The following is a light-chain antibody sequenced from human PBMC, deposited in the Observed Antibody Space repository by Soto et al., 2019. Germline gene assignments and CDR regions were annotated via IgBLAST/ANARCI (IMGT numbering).Light chain of an antibody. Sequence: MTQSPSSLSASVGEEATLTCRASQTIMTYLTWYQQKPGKAPRLLIYDASTMATGIPARFSGSGSGTEFTLTISSLQSEDFAIYSCQQFNNWPQTFGRGTKVDI. CDR2: DAS. CDR3: QQFNNWPQT. V-gene: IGKV3-15*01. CDR1: QTIMTY. J-gene: IGKJ1*01.